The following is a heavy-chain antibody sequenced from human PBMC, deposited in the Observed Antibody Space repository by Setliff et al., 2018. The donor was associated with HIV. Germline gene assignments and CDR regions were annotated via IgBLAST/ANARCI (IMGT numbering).Heavy chain of an antibody. CDR2: ISGSGGST. CDR3: AKQTVSSSWSNWFDP. CDR1: GFTFSSYA. J-gene: IGHJ5*02. Sequence: GGSLRLSCAASGFTFSSYATSWVRQAPGKGLEWVSAISGSGGSTGYADSVRGRFTISRDNSKNTLYLQMNSLRAEDTAVYYCAKQTVSSSWSNWFDPWGQGTLVTVSS. V-gene: IGHV3-23*01. D-gene: IGHD6-13*01.